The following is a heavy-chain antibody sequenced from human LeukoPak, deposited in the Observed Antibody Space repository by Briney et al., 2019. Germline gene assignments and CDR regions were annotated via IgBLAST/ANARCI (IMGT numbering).Heavy chain of an antibody. D-gene: IGHD4-17*01. Sequence: PGRSPRLSCAASGFTFSSYAMHWVRQAPGKGLEWVAVISYDGSNKYYADSVKGRFTISRDNSKNTLYLQMNSLRAEDTAVYYCAGEQVMTTVTTGYFDYWGQGTLVTVSS. CDR1: GFTFSSYA. V-gene: IGHV3-30-3*01. J-gene: IGHJ4*02. CDR2: ISYDGSNK. CDR3: AGEQVMTTVTTGYFDY.